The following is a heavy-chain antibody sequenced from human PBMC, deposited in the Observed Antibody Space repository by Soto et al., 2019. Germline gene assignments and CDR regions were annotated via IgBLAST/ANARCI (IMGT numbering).Heavy chain of an antibody. J-gene: IGHJ6*03. CDR2: ISAYNGNT. CDR3: ARKAGYDFWSGYPMRALNYYMDV. CDR1: GYTFTSCG. V-gene: IGHV1-18*01. D-gene: IGHD3-3*01. Sequence: QVQLVQSGAEVKKPGASVKVSCKASGYTFTSCGISWVRQAPGQGLEWMGWISAYNGNTNYAQKLQGRVTMTTDTSTSTGYMELRSLRSGDTAVYYCARKAGYDFWSGYPMRALNYYMDVWGKGTTVTVSS.